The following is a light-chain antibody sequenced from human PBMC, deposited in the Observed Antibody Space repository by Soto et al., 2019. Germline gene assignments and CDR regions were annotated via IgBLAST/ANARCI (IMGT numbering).Light chain of an antibody. CDR3: NSHTSSDIRG. V-gene: IGLV2-14*01. CDR1: SSDVGGYNH. CDR2: EVS. Sequence: QSALTQPASVSGSPGQSITISCTGTSSDVGGYNHVSWYQHHPGKAPKLIIYEVSDRPSGVSNRFSGSKSGYTASLTISGLLAEDEADDYCNSHTSSDIRGFGTATKLTVL. J-gene: IGLJ1*01.